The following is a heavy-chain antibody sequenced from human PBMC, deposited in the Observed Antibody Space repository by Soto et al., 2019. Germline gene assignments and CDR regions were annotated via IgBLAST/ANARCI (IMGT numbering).Heavy chain of an antibody. CDR3: ARVAVVTALNDGLDI. CDR1: GFTFSTYA. D-gene: IGHD2-21*02. V-gene: IGHV3-30-3*01. CDR2: TTYDGHSE. Sequence: QTGGSLRLSCAASGFTFSTYAMHWVRQAPGKGLEWLSATTYDGHSEYYADSVKGRFTISRDNSNNTLYLQMNSLRPEDSALYYCARVAVVTALNDGLDIWGQGTMVTVSS. J-gene: IGHJ3*02.